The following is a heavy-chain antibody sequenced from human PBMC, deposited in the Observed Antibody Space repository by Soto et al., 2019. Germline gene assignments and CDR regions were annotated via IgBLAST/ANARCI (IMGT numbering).Heavy chain of an antibody. CDR1: GYSFTSYW. J-gene: IGHJ4*02. CDR2: IYPGDSDT. CDR3: PLHNLRSDCGDFHRPQLDY. Sequence: GESLKISCKGSGYSFTSYWIGWVRQMPGKGPEWMGIIYPGDSDTRYSPSFQGQVTISADKSIGTAYLQWSTLKASETAMYHCPLHNLRSDCGDFHRPQLDYWGQGTLVKASS. V-gene: IGHV5-51*01. D-gene: IGHD4-17*01.